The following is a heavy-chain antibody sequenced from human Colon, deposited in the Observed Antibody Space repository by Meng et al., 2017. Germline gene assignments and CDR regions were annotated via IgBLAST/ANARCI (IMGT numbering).Heavy chain of an antibody. CDR1: GAPVINRTYY. CDR2: VYYDGTT. D-gene: IGHD3-10*01. CDR3: ARDWGSGTPY. J-gene: IGHJ4*02. Sequence: GHVQGLGPGLVRPSQNLYLTCPVSGAPVINRTYYWTWIRQPPEKGLEWLGYVYYDGTTNYNPFLESRLTMSIDTSKNQFSLKLSSVTAADTAVYYCARDWGSGTPYWGQGTLVTVSS. V-gene: IGHV4-61*01.